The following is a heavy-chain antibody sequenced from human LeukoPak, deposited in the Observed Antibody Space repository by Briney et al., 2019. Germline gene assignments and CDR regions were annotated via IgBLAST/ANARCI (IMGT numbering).Heavy chain of an antibody. Sequence: ALVKVSCKASGYTFTSYAMNWVRQAPGQGLEWMGWINTNTGNPTYAQGFTGRFVFSLDTSVSTAYLQISSLKAEDTAVYYCARVIGRRDGYDLVGTQRADAFDIWGQGTMVTVSS. V-gene: IGHV7-4-1*02. J-gene: IGHJ3*02. CDR3: ARVIGRRDGYDLVGTQRADAFDI. CDR1: GYTFTSYA. CDR2: INTNTGNP. D-gene: IGHD5-24*01.